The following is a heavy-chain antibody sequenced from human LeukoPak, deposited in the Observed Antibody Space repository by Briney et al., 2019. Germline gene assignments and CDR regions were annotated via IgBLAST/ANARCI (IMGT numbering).Heavy chain of an antibody. CDR3: ARQSDSGGYFEY. CDR1: GDSINRYL. Sequence: KPSETLSLTCTVSGDSINRYLWTWIRQPAGRGLEWIGRIYDSGTTNYRPSLKSRVSMSVETPKNQFSLRLSSVTAAGTAVYYCARQSDSGGYFEYWGQGIRVTVSS. D-gene: IGHD2-15*01. J-gene: IGHJ4*01. V-gene: IGHV4-4*07. CDR2: IYDSGTT.